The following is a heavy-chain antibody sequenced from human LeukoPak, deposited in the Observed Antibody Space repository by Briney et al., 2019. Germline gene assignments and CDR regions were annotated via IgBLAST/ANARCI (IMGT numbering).Heavy chain of an antibody. V-gene: IGHV4-59*01. CDR2: IYYSGST. D-gene: IGHD7-27*01. Sequence: SETLSLTCTVSGGSISSYYWSWIRQPSGKGLEWIGYIYYSGSTNYNPSLKSRVTISVDTSKNQFSLKLSSVTAADTAVYYCARGKLGLRSFDYWGQGTLVTVSS. CDR3: ARGKLGLRSFDY. J-gene: IGHJ4*02. CDR1: GGSISSYY.